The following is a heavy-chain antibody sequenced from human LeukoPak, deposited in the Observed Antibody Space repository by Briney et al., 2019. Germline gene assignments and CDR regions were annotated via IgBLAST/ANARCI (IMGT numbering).Heavy chain of an antibody. V-gene: IGHV1-18*01. J-gene: IGHJ4*02. Sequence: VASVKVSCKASGYTFTSYGISWVRQAPGQGLEWTGWISAYNGNTNYAQKLQGRVTMTTDTSTSTAYMELRSLRSDDTAVYYCAREGPAYCGGDCYFDYWGQGTLVTVSS. CDR1: GYTFTSYG. CDR3: AREGPAYCGGDCYFDY. D-gene: IGHD2-21*02. CDR2: ISAYNGNT.